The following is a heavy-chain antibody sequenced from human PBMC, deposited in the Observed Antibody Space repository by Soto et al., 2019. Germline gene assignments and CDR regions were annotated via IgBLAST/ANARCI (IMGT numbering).Heavy chain of an antibody. CDR1: GFIFDDYA. V-gene: IGHV3-9*01. CDR2: INWNSGSI. J-gene: IGHJ6*02. CDR3: EKDIGIQLYRMDV. D-gene: IGHD5-18*01. Sequence: EVQLVESGGGLVQPGRSLRLSCVGSGFIFDDYAMHWVRQGPGKGLEWVSGINWNSGSIAYADSVKGRFTISRDNAKNSLYLQMTSLRAEDTALYYCEKDIGIQLYRMDVWGQGTTVTVSS.